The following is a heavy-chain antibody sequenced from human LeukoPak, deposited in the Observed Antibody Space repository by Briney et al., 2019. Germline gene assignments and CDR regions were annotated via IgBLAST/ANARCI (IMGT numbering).Heavy chain of an antibody. CDR2: ISDSGGST. J-gene: IGHJ6*02. D-gene: IGHD2-15*01. Sequence: PGGSLRLSCSASGFPFSSYAMHWVRQAPGKGLEYVSAISDSGGSTYYADSVKGRFTISRDNSKNTLYLQMSSLRAEDTAVYFCVRGYSFGPYGMDVWGQDTTVTVSS. CDR3: VRGYSFGPYGMDV. V-gene: IGHV3-64D*09. CDR1: GFPFSSYA.